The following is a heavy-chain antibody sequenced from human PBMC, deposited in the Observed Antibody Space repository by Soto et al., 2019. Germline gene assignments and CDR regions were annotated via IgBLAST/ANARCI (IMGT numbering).Heavy chain of an antibody. V-gene: IGHV3-64D*08. Sequence: GGSLRLSCSASGFTFSSNGMHWVRQAPGKGLEYVSAISSTGGSTYYTDSVKGRFTISRDNSKNTLYLQMSSLTVEDTAVYYCLKPYDYWGQGTLVTVSS. J-gene: IGHJ4*02. CDR2: ISSTGGST. CDR3: LKPYDY. CDR1: GFTFSSNG.